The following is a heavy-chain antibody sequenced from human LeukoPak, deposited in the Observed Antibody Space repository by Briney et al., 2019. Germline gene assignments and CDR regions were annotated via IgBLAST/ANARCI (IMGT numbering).Heavy chain of an antibody. J-gene: IGHJ4*02. V-gene: IGHV3-23*01. Sequence: PGGSLRLSCAASGFTFSSYAMSWVRQAPGKGLEWVSAISGSGGSTYYADSVKGRFTISRDNSKNTLYLQMNSLRSEDTAVYYCARAYCSGGSCSTPGYWGQGTLVTVSS. CDR1: GFTFSSYA. CDR3: ARAYCSGGSCSTPGY. D-gene: IGHD2-15*01. CDR2: ISGSGGST.